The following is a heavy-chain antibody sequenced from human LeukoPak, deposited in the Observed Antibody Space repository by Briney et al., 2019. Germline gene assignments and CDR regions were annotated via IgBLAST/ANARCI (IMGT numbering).Heavy chain of an antibody. Sequence: KPSETLSLTCTVSGGSISSSSYYWGWIRQPPGKGLEWIGSIYYSGSTYYNPSLNSRVTISVDTSKNQFSPKLSSVTAADTAVYYCAGILRFLEWFDMDVWGKGTTVTVSS. CDR2: IYYSGST. J-gene: IGHJ6*03. V-gene: IGHV4-39*01. CDR3: AGILRFLEWFDMDV. CDR1: GGSISSSSYY. D-gene: IGHD3-3*01.